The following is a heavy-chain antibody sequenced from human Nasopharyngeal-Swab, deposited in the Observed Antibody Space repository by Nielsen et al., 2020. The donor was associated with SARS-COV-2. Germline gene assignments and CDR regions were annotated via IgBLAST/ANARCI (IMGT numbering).Heavy chain of an antibody. Sequence: LSLTCAASGFTFSSYWMHWVRQAPGKGLVWVSRINSDGSSTSYADSVKGRFTISRDSAKNTLYLQMNSLRAEDTAVYYCARDKVVVVPAAIYYYGMDVWGQGTTVTVSS. V-gene: IGHV3-74*01. J-gene: IGHJ6*02. D-gene: IGHD2-2*01. CDR3: ARDKVVVVPAAIYYYGMDV. CDR2: INSDGSST. CDR1: GFTFSSYW.